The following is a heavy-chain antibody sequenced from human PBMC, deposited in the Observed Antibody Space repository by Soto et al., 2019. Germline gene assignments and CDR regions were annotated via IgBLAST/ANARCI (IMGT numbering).Heavy chain of an antibody. V-gene: IGHV1-18*04. CDR3: ARGSSSGYYFYYYGMDV. Sequence: ASVKVSCKASGYTFTSYGISWVRQAPGQGLEWMGWISAYNGNTNYAQKLQGRVTMTTDTSTSTAYMELRSLRSDDTAVYYCARGSSSGYYFYYYGMDVWGQVTKVTVSS. D-gene: IGHD3-22*01. CDR2: ISAYNGNT. CDR1: GYTFTSYG. J-gene: IGHJ6*02.